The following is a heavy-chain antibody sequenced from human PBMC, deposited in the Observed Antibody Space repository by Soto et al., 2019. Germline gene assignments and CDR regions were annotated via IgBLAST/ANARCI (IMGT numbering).Heavy chain of an antibody. Sequence: GGSLRLSCAASGFTFSSYAMSWVRQAPGKGLEWVSAISGSGGSTYYADSVKGRFTISRDNSKNTLYLQMNSLRAEDTAVYYCAKIVVAVPKIQYFDYWGQGTLVTVSS. V-gene: IGHV3-23*01. J-gene: IGHJ4*02. D-gene: IGHD2-15*01. CDR1: GFTFSSYA. CDR3: AKIVVAVPKIQYFDY. CDR2: ISGSGGST.